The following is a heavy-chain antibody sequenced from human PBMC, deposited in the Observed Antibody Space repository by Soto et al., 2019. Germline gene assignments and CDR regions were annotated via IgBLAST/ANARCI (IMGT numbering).Heavy chain of an antibody. CDR3: ARVAVSYDYYAMDV. D-gene: IGHD6-19*01. Sequence: SETLSLTXAVYGGSFNDYYWSWTRQPPGKGLEWIGEINHSGSTNYNPSLKSRVTISVDTSKNQFSLKLSSVTAADTAVYHCARVAVSYDYYAMDVWGQGTTVTVSS. CDR2: INHSGST. V-gene: IGHV4-34*01. J-gene: IGHJ6*02. CDR1: GGSFNDYY.